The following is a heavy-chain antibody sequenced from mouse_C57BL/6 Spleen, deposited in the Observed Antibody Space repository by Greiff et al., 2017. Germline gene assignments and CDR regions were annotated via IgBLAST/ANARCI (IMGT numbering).Heavy chain of an antibody. Sequence: QVQLQQSGPGLVAPSQSLSITCTVSGFSLTSYGVDWVRQSPGKGLEWLGVIWGVGSTNYNSALKSRLRISKDNSKSKVFLKMNSLQTYDTSMYYFASRGSNYGFAYWGQGTLVTVSA. J-gene: IGHJ3*01. CDR3: ASRGSNYGFAY. D-gene: IGHD2-5*01. CDR1: GFSLTSYG. CDR2: IWGVGST. V-gene: IGHV2-6*01.